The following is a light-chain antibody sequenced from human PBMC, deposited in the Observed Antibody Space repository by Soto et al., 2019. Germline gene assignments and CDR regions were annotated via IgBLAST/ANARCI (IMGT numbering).Light chain of an antibody. V-gene: IGKV3-20*01. CDR3: QQYGRSLLT. J-gene: IGKJ4*01. CDR1: ETVGNY. Sequence: EIVLTQSPGTLSLSPGERATLSCRASETVGNYLAWYQQKPGQAPRLVIFDASNRASGNPDRFSGRGSGTDFTLTISRLEVEDFAVYYCQQYGRSLLTFGGGTKVDIK. CDR2: DAS.